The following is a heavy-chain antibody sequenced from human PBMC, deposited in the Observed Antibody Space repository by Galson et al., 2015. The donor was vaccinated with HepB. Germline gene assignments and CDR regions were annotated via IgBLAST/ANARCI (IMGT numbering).Heavy chain of an antibody. CDR2: ISGSGGST. D-gene: IGHD3-9*01. CDR3: AKAGYDILTGPDLYYYYMDV. Sequence: SLRLSCAASGFTFSSYAMSWVRQAPGKGLERVSAISGSGGSTYYADSVKGRFTISRDNSKNTLYLQMNSLRAEDTAVYYCAKAGYDILTGPDLYYYYMDVWGKGTTVTVSS. V-gene: IGHV3-23*01. CDR1: GFTFSSYA. J-gene: IGHJ6*03.